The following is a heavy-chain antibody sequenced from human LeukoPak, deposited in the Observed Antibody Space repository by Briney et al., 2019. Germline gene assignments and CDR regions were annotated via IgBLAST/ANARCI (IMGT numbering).Heavy chain of an antibody. CDR1: GFTFSSYA. V-gene: IGHV3-23*01. CDR2: VSGSGGST. D-gene: IGHD2-15*01. J-gene: IGHJ3*02. Sequence: GGSLRLSCAASGFTFSSYAMSWVRQAPGKGLEWVSAVSGSGGSTYYADSVKGRFTISRDNSKNTLYLQMNSLRAEDTAVYYCAKDLGCSGGSCYDAFDIWGQGTMVTVSS. CDR3: AKDLGCSGGSCYDAFDI.